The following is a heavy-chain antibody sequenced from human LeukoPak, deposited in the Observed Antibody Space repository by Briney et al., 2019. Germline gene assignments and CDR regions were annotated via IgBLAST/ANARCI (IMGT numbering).Heavy chain of an antibody. CDR3: ARRGGDFHTGIVFDT. D-gene: IGHD3-16*01. J-gene: IGHJ4*02. CDR2: IYCGSA. CDR1: GGSIN. Sequence: PSETPSLTCAVSGGSINWGWIRQPPGKGLEWIGSIYCGSANYSPSLKTRVTISVDTSRNQFSLRLTSMTAADTAVYYCARRGGDFHTGIVFDTWGQGTLVSVSS. V-gene: IGHV4-39*07.